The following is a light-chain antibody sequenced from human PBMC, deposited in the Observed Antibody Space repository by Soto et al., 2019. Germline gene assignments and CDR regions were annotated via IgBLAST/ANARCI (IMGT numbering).Light chain of an antibody. V-gene: IGKV3D-15*01. CDR3: QQYRQWPLT. CDR1: QSISSR. Sequence: IQLTQSPSTLSASVGERVTLTCLASQSISSRLAWYQQKPGKAPKLLVYGASTRATGIPARFSGSGSGTEFSLIISSPQSDDSAVYYCQQYRQWPLTFGQGTKVDIK. CDR2: GAS. J-gene: IGKJ1*01.